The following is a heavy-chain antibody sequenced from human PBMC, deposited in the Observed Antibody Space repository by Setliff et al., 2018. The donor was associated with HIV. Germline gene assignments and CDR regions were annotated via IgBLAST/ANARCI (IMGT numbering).Heavy chain of an antibody. D-gene: IGHD3-10*01. Sequence: SETLSLTCTVSGDSISNYYWSWVRQPPGKGLEWIGYIYTTGSTNYNPSLKSRVTMSVDTSKNQFSLKLTSVTAADTAVYYCARVISDYYSYMDVWGKGTTVTVSS. V-gene: IGHV4-4*09. CDR3: ARVISDYYSYMDV. CDR1: GDSISNYY. J-gene: IGHJ6*03. CDR2: IYTTGST.